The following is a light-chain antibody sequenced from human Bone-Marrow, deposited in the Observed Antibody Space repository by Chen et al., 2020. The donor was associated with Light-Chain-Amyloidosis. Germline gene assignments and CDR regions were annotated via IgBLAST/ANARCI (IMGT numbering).Light chain of an antibody. Sequence: DIAMTQSPLSLCVTPGEPASISCTSTQSLLHSNGYNYLAWYLQKPGQSPQLLIHLGSNRAPGVPDRFSGSGSGTDFTLRISRVEAEDVGVYYCFQPQETPYTFGQGTKLEI. J-gene: IGKJ2*01. CDR1: QSLLHSNGYNY. V-gene: IGKV2-28*01. CDR3: FQPQETPYT. CDR2: LGS.